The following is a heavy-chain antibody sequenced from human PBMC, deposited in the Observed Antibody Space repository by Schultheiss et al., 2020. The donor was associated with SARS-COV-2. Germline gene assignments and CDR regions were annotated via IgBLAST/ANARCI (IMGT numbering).Heavy chain of an antibody. V-gene: IGHV4-34*01. CDR1: GGSFSGYY. CDR2: INHSGST. D-gene: IGHD6-6*01. CDR3: AKEIKQLVLGIFDP. Sequence: SETLSLTCAVYGGSFSGYYWSWIRQPPGKGLEWIGEINHSGSTNYNPSLKSRVTISVDTSKNQFSLKLSSVTAADTAVYYCAKEIKQLVLGIFDPWGQGTLVTVSS. J-gene: IGHJ5*02.